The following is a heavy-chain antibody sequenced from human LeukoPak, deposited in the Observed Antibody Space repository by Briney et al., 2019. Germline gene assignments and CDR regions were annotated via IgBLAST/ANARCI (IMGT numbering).Heavy chain of an antibody. CDR1: GGFISSSSFY. V-gene: IGHV4-39*01. Sequence: PSETLSLTCSVSGGFISSSSFYWAWIRQPPGKGLEWIGSFYYSGSTYYNPFLKSRVTISVDTSNNQFSLKLSSVTAADTAVYYCAGYYDSSGYYYGAPWGQGTLVTVSS. CDR2: FYYSGST. J-gene: IGHJ5*02. D-gene: IGHD3-22*01. CDR3: AGYYDSSGYYYGAP.